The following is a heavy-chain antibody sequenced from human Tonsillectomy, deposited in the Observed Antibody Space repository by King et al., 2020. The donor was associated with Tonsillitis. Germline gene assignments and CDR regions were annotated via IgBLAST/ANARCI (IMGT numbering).Heavy chain of an antibody. CDR1: GGSVSSGSYY. Sequence: QLQESGPGLVKPSETLSLTCTVSGGSVSSGSYYWSWIRQPPGKGLEWIGYIYYSWSTNYTPSLKSRVTISVDTSNNPFSLKLSSVTAADTAVYYCARDTPASARGIFDYWGQGTLVTVSS. CDR2: IYYSWST. V-gene: IGHV4-61*01. CDR3: ARDTPASARGIFDY. D-gene: IGHD6-13*01. J-gene: IGHJ4*02.